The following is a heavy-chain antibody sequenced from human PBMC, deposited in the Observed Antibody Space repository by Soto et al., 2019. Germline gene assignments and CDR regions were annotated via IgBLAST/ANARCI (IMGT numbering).Heavy chain of an antibody. J-gene: IGHJ4*02. CDR1: GFTFSDYF. D-gene: IGHD6-13*01. Sequence: QVQLVESGGGLVKPGGSLRLSCAASGFTFSDYFLSWIRQAPGKGLEWVSYISSSSRYTNYADSVKGRFAISRDNAKNSLYLHRNSLRAEDTAVYYCARDRGQQLAFASWGQGTLVTVSS. CDR2: ISSSSRYT. CDR3: ARDRGQQLAFAS. V-gene: IGHV3-11*05.